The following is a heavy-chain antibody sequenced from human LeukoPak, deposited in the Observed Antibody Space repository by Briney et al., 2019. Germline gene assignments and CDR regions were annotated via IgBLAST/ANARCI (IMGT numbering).Heavy chain of an antibody. Sequence: PSETLSLTCSVSGGPIDSSSNSWGWIRQPPGKGLEYIGSIDDSGSTLYDPSLKSQVSISVDTSNNQFSLRLSSVTAADTALYYCARPKRGYCSAGSCFSLYWFVDLWGRGTLLAVSS. CDR1: GGPIDSSSNS. V-gene: IGHV4-39*01. CDR3: ARPKRGYCSAGSCFSLYWFVDL. D-gene: IGHD2-15*01. J-gene: IGHJ2*01. CDR2: IDDSGST.